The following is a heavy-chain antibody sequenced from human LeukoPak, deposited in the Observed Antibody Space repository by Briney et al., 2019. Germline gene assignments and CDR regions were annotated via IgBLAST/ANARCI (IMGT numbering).Heavy chain of an antibody. V-gene: IGHV3-21*01. CDR1: GFTFSSYS. Sequence: GGSLRLSCAASGFTFSSYSMNWVRQAPGKGLEWVSSISSSSYIYYADSVKGRFTISRDNAKNSLYLQMNSLRAEDTAVYYCATLYYYDSSGYPVDYWGQGTLVTVSS. CDR3: ATLYYYDSSGYPVDY. J-gene: IGHJ4*02. CDR2: ISSSSYI. D-gene: IGHD3-22*01.